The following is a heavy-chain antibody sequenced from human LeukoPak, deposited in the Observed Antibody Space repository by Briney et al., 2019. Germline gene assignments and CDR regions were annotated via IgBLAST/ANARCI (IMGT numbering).Heavy chain of an antibody. Sequence: GGSLRLSCAASGFTVSSNYMSWVRQAPGKGLEWVSAISGSGGSTYYADSVKGRFTISRENAKNSLYLQMNSLRAGDTAVYYCARGRNRVRGVIGYAFDIWGQGTMVTVSS. D-gene: IGHD3-10*01. CDR2: ISGSGGST. J-gene: IGHJ3*02. V-gene: IGHV3-53*01. CDR3: ARGRNRVRGVIGYAFDI. CDR1: GFTVSSNY.